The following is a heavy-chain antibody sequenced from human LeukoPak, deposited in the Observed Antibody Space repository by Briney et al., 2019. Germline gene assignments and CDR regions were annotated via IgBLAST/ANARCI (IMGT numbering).Heavy chain of an antibody. CDR3: ASASLSYRDTAMVAN. D-gene: IGHD5-18*01. CDR2: INHSGST. J-gene: IGHJ4*02. Sequence: SETLSLTCAVYGGSFSGYYWSWIRQPPGKGLEWLGEINHSGSTNYNPSLKSRVTMSIDTSKKQFSLKVRSVSAADTAVYYCASASLSYRDTAMVANWGQGTLVTVSS. CDR1: GGSFSGYY. V-gene: IGHV4-34*01.